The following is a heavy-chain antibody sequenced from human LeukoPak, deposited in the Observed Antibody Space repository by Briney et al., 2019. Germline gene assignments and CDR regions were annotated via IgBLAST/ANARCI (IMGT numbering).Heavy chain of an antibody. D-gene: IGHD3-22*01. V-gene: IGHV3-53*01. J-gene: IGHJ4*02. CDR1: GFTVSSNY. CDR3: AKRDSRYPEGRFDY. Sequence: GGSLRLSCAASGFTVSSNYMSWVRQAPGKGLEWVSVIYSGGSTYYADSVKGRFTISRDNSKNTLYLQMNSLRAEDTAVYYCAKRDSRYPEGRFDYWGQGTLVTVSS. CDR2: IYSGGST.